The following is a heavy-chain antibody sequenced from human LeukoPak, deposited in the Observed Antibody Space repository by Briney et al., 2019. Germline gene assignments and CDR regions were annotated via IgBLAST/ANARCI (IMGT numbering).Heavy chain of an antibody. CDR3: ARQKYSSSWSLYYYYGMDV. Sequence: GESLKISCKGSGYSFTSYWIGWVRQMPGKGLEWMGIIYPGDSDTRYSPSFQGQVTISADKSISTAYLQWSSLKASDTAMYYCARQKYSSSWSLYYYYGMDVWGQGTTVTVSS. J-gene: IGHJ6*02. D-gene: IGHD6-13*01. CDR1: GYSFTSYW. V-gene: IGHV5-51*01. CDR2: IYPGDSDT.